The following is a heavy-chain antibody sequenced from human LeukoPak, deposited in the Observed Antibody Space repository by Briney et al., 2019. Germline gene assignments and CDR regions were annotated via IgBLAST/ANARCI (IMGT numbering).Heavy chain of an antibody. J-gene: IGHJ4*02. Sequence: GGSLRLSCAASGFFFSSYALTWVRQAPGKGLEWVSVISASGGNTFYADSVRGRFTISGDNSKNTLYLQMNSLRAEDAAIYYCTKGGDGIQLWIPFDYWGQGTLVTVSS. CDR1: GFFFSSYA. CDR2: ISASGGNT. CDR3: TKGGDGIQLWIPFDY. D-gene: IGHD5-18*01. V-gene: IGHV3-23*01.